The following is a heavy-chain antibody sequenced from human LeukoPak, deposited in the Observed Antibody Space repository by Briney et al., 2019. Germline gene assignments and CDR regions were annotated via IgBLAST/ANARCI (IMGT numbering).Heavy chain of an antibody. CDR3: ARAPACSGGSCYIDY. CDR2: IIPIFGTA. V-gene: IGHV1-69*01. J-gene: IGHJ4*02. Sequence: EASVKVSRKASGGTFSSYAITWVRQAPGQGLEWMGGIIPIFGTANYAQKFQGRVTITADESTSTAYMELSSLRSEDTAVYYCARAPACSGGSCYIDYWGQGTLVTVSS. D-gene: IGHD2-15*01. CDR1: GGTFSSYA.